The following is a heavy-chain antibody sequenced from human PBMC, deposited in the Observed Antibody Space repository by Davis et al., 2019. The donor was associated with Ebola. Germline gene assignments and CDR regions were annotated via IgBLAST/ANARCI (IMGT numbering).Heavy chain of an antibody. D-gene: IGHD4-23*01. CDR3: ARGVGTTVVTSRYFDL. CDR1: GGSISSGDY. V-gene: IGHV4-39*07. J-gene: IGHJ2*01. CDR2: IYYSGST. Sequence: SETLSLTCTVSGGSISSGDYWGWIRQPPGKGLEWIGSIYYSGSTYYNPSLKSRVTISVDTSKNQFSLKLSSVTAADTAVYYCARGVGTTVVTSRYFDLWGRGTLVTVSS.